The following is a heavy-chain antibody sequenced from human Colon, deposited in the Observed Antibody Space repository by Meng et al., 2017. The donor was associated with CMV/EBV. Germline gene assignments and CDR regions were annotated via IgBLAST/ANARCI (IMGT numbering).Heavy chain of an antibody. Sequence: GSLRLSCTVSGGSISSSSYYWGWIRQPPGKGLEWIGSIYYSGSTYYNPSLKSRVTISVDTSKNQFSLKLSSVTAADTAVYYCARVRATTIFGVVITTTQYYFDYWGQGTLVTVSS. D-gene: IGHD3-3*01. CDR2: IYYSGST. J-gene: IGHJ4*02. CDR1: GGSISSSSYY. V-gene: IGHV4-39*07. CDR3: ARVRATTIFGVVITTTQYYFDY.